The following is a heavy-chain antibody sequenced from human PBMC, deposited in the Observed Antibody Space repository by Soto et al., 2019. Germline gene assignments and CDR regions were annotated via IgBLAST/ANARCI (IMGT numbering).Heavy chain of an antibody. Sequence: EVQLVESGGGLVQPGGSLRLSCAASGFTFSSYWMSWVRQAPGKGLEWVANIKQDGSEKYYVDSVKGRFTISRDNAKNSLYLQMNSLRAEDTAVYYCARGIYEIFKGDYYMDVWGKGTTVTVSS. CDR3: ARGIYEIFKGDYYMDV. J-gene: IGHJ6*03. CDR1: GFTFSSYW. CDR2: IKQDGSEK. V-gene: IGHV3-7*04. D-gene: IGHD3-9*01.